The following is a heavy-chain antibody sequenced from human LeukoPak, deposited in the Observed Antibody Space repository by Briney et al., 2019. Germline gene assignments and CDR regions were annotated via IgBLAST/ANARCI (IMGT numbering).Heavy chain of an antibody. Sequence: GGSLRLSCAASGFTFDDYAMHWVRQAPGKGLEWVSGISWNSGSIGYADSVKGRFTISRDNAKNTLYLQMNSLRAEDTAVYYCARLGAVFAFDIWGQGTMVTVSS. CDR1: GFTFDDYA. D-gene: IGHD6-19*01. CDR3: ARLGAVFAFDI. CDR2: ISWNSGSI. V-gene: IGHV3-9*01. J-gene: IGHJ3*02.